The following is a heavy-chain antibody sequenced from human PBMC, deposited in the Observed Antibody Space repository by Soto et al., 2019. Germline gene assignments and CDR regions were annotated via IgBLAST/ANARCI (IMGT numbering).Heavy chain of an antibody. D-gene: IGHD4-17*01. Sequence: EVQLVESGGGLVQPGRSLRLSCAASGFTFDDYAMHWVRQGPGKGLEWVSSISWNSGNLGYADSVKGRFTISRDNAKNSLYLQMNSLRGEDTALYYCAKGASTTVFAFYYYWGQGTLVTVSS. CDR1: GFTFDDYA. J-gene: IGHJ4*02. V-gene: IGHV3-9*01. CDR3: AKGASTTVFAFYYY. CDR2: ISWNSGNL.